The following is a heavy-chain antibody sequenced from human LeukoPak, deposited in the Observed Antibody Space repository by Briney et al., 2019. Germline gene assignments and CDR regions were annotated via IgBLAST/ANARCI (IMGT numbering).Heavy chain of an antibody. V-gene: IGHV4-59*01. CDR1: GGSISSYY. CDR2: IYSSGST. J-gene: IGHJ6*03. CDR3: ARVFDSGSQAYFYYMDV. D-gene: IGHD3-10*01. Sequence: SETLSLTCTVSGGSISSYYWSWIRQPPGKGLEWIGYIYSSGSTNYNPSLKSRVTMSVDTSKNQFFLKVSSVTAADTAVYYCARVFDSGSQAYFYYMDVWGKGTTVTISS.